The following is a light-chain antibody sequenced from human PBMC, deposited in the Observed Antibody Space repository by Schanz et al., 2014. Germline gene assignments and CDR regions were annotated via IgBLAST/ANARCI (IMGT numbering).Light chain of an antibody. CDR3: QQYGYSPRT. CDR2: GAS. V-gene: IGKV3-20*01. Sequence: EIVLTQSPGTLSLSPGERASLSCRASQSVSSNSLAWYQQNPGQAPRLLIYGASSRATDIPGRFSGSGSGKASATVFTLIISRLEPEDVGVYYCQQYGYSPRTFGQGTKVEIK. CDR1: QSVSSNS. J-gene: IGKJ1*01.